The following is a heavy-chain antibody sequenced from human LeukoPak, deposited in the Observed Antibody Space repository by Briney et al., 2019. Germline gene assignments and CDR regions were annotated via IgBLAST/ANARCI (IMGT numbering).Heavy chain of an antibody. CDR1: GFTFSSYS. V-gene: IGHV3-48*04. Sequence: GGSLRLSCVASGFTFSSYSMSWVRQAPGKGLEWVSYIDTSSSTIYYADSVKGRFTISRDNAKNSLYLQMKSLRAEDTTVYYCAKDIDYYDSSGYELRGNFDYWGQGTLVTVSS. J-gene: IGHJ4*02. CDR2: IDTSSSTI. CDR3: AKDIDYYDSSGYELRGNFDY. D-gene: IGHD3-22*01.